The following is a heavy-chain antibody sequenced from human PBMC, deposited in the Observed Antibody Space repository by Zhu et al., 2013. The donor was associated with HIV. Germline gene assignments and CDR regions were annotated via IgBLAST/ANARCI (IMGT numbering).Heavy chain of an antibody. CDR3: ARGPFDSSDYYYSDYFDY. D-gene: IGHD3-22*01. CDR2: ISSSSSTI. V-gene: IGHV3-48*04. Sequence: EVQVVESGGGLVQPGGSLRLSCAASGFTFSSYSMNWVRQAPGKGLEWVSYISSSSSTIYYADSVKGRFTISRDNAKKSLYLQMNSLRVEDTAVYYCARGPFDSSDYYYSDYFDYWGQGTLVTVSS. CDR1: GFTFSSYS. J-gene: IGHJ4*02.